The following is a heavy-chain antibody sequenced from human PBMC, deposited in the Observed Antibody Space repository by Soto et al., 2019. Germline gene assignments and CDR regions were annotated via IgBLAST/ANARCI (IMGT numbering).Heavy chain of an antibody. Sequence: EVQLVESGGDLVQPGGSLRLTCAASGFTFNTYTMTWVRQAPGKGLEWVSYITSSSDKIYYADSVRGRFTASRDNAKNSLYLQMDSLRDEDTAVYXCARFDSYSWYGCDYWGQGALVTVSS. CDR3: ARFDSYSWYGCDY. CDR1: GFTFNTYT. J-gene: IGHJ4*02. D-gene: IGHD6-13*01. V-gene: IGHV3-48*02. CDR2: ITSSSDKI.